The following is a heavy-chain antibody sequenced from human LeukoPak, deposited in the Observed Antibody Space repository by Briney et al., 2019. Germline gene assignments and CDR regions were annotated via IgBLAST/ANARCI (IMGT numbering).Heavy chain of an antibody. CDR3: ARARAVTDYTLDY. CDR1: GFTFSSYG. V-gene: IGHV3-33*01. D-gene: IGHD4-11*01. CDR2: IWYDGSNK. Sequence: GGSLRLSCAASGFTFSSYGMHWVRQAPGKGLEWVAVIWYDGSNKYYADSAKGRFTISRDNSKNTLYLQMNSLRAEDTAVYYCARARAVTDYTLDYWGQGTLDTVSS. J-gene: IGHJ4*02.